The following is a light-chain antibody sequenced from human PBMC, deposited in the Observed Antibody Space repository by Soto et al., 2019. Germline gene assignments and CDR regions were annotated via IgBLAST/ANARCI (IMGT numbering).Light chain of an antibody. Sequence: EIVLTQSPATLSLSPGERATLSCRASQSINRHLAWYRQKPGQAPRLLIYDASNRATGIPARSSGSGSGKDFTLTISSLEPEDFGVYYCQQRSNWPPVTFGGGTKVEIK. CDR1: QSINRH. CDR3: QQRSNWPPVT. J-gene: IGKJ4*01. CDR2: DAS. V-gene: IGKV3-11*01.